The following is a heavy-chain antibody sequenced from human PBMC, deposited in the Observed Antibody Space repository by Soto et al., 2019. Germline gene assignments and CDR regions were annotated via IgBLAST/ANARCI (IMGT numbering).Heavy chain of an antibody. CDR2: ISGSGGST. CDR1: GFTFSSYA. CDR3: AREISGARGYSGYDG. J-gene: IGHJ4*02. V-gene: IGHV3-23*01. D-gene: IGHD5-12*01. Sequence: GGSLRLSCAASGFTFSSYAMSWVRQAPGKGLEWVSAISGSGGSTYYADSVKGRFTISRDNSKNTLYLQMNSLRAEDTAVYYCAREISGARGYSGYDGWGQGTLVTVSS.